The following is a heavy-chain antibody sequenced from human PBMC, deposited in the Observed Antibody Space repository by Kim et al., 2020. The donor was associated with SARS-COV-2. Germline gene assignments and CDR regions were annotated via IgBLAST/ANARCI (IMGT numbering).Heavy chain of an antibody. CDR3: TRESTWSNSGWTKTVDDAFDN. D-gene: IGHD6-19*01. V-gene: IGHV1-2*02. J-gene: IGHJ3*02. Sequence: ASVKVSCKASGYTFSAYYTHWVRQAPGQGLEWLGWINPNSGDTNFAQKFQGRVTMTRDTSISTVYMELSSLESDDTAVYYCTRESTWSNSGWTKTVDDAFDNWGQGTMVTVSS. CDR1: GYTFSAYY. CDR2: INPNSGDT.